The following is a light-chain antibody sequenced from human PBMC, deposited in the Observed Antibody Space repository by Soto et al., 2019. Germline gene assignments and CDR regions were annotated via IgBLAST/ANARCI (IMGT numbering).Light chain of an antibody. CDR3: QQANSFPLT. CDR2: AAS. V-gene: IGKV1-12*01. CDR1: QGISSR. J-gene: IGKJ4*01. Sequence: DIRVTQSPSSVSASVVDRVTITCRASQGISSRLAWYQQKPGKAPNLLIYAASNLQSGVPSRFSGSGSETDFTLTIGSLQPEDFATYYCQQANSFPLTFGGGTKVEIK.